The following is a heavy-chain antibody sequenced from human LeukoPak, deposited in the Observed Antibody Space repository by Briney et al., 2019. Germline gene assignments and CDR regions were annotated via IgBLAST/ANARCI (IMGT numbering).Heavy chain of an antibody. V-gene: IGHV3-30*04. Sequence: GGSLRLSCAVSGFTSGFPFSSFSMHWVRQAPGEGLEWVSVISYDGSDKQYADSVRGRFTIPRDNSKSTVFLQMNGLTVEDTAIYYCARDPAAAGFDSWGQGTLVTVSS. D-gene: IGHD6-13*01. CDR2: ISYDGSDK. CDR3: ARDPAAAGFDS. CDR1: GFTSGFPFSSFS. J-gene: IGHJ4*02.